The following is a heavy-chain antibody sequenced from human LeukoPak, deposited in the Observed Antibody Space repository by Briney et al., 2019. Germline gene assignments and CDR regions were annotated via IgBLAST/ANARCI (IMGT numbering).Heavy chain of an antibody. CDR2: IWYGGSNK. CDR1: GFTFSSYA. V-gene: IGHV3-30*02. D-gene: IGHD3-3*01. Sequence: SGGSLRLSCAASGFTFSSYAMNWVRQAPGKGLEWVAVIWYGGSNKYYADSVKGRFTISRDNSKNTLYLQMNSLRAEDTAVYYCAKAGDFWSGQMDYWGQGTLVTVSS. CDR3: AKAGDFWSGQMDY. J-gene: IGHJ4*02.